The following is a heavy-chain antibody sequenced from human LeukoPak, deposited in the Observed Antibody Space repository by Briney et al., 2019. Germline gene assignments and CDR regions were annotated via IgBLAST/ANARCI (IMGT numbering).Heavy chain of an antibody. Sequence: GGSLRLSCAASGFTVSSNYMSWVRQAPGKGLEWVSVIYSGGSTYYADSVKGRFTISRDNSKNTLYLQMNSLRAEDTAVYYCARELKDYVGAFDIWGQGTMVTVSS. CDR2: IYSGGST. CDR1: GFTVSSNY. J-gene: IGHJ3*02. CDR3: ARELKDYVGAFDI. V-gene: IGHV3-53*01. D-gene: IGHD4-17*01.